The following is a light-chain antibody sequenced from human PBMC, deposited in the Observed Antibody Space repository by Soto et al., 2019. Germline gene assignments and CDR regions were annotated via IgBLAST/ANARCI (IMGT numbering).Light chain of an antibody. CDR2: GAS. J-gene: IGKJ3*01. CDR3: QQYGSF. V-gene: IGKV3-20*01. Sequence: EIVLTQSPGTLSLSPGERATLSCRASQSVSSSYLAWYQQKPGQAPRLLIYGASNRATGIPDRFSGSGSGTEFTLTISRLEPEDFAVYYCQQYGSFFGPGTKVDI. CDR1: QSVSSSY.